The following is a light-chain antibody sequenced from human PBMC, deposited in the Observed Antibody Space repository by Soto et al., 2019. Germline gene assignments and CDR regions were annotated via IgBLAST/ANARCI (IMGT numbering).Light chain of an antibody. V-gene: IGKV1-27*01. CDR2: AAS. CDR3: QKFSAVPT. J-gene: IGKJ4*01. Sequence: DIQMTQSPSSLSASVGDRVTITCRASQAIYNYLAWYQQKPGKVPTLLISAASTLPSGVPSRFSGSGSGTDFTLTISSLQPEDVATYYWQKFSAVPTFGGGTKVEI. CDR1: QAIYNY.